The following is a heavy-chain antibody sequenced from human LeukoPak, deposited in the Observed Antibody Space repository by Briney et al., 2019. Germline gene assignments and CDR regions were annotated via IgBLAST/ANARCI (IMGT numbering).Heavy chain of an antibody. D-gene: IGHD1-26*01. V-gene: IGHV3-9*03. CDR3: VKDIGSGSYRYGGYFDY. J-gene: IGHJ4*02. Sequence: GRSLTLSCAASGFPFDDKAMHWVRQAPGKGPEWVAGISRNSDSTGYPDSLKGRFTISRDNAKNSLYRQMNSVRAEDMALYYCVKDIGSGSYRYGGYFDYWGQGTLVTVSS. CDR1: GFPFDDKA. CDR2: ISRNSDST.